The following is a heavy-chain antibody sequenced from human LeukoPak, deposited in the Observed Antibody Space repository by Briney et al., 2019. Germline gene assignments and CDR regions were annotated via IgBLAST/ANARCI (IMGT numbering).Heavy chain of an antibody. D-gene: IGHD6-13*01. Sequence: GGSLRLSCAASGFTFDDYAMHWVRQAPGKGLEWVSGISWNSGSIGYADSVKGRFTISRDNAKNSLYLQMNSLRAEDMALYYCAREYSSKAGWFDPWGQGTLVTVSS. CDR1: GFTFDDYA. CDR2: ISWNSGSI. V-gene: IGHV3-9*03. J-gene: IGHJ5*02. CDR3: AREYSSKAGWFDP.